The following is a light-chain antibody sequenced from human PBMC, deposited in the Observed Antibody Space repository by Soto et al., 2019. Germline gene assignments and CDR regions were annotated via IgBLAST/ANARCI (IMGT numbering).Light chain of an antibody. Sequence: DIQMTQSPSSLSASVGDRVTITCRASQSISSYLNWYQHKPGKAXKLLIYAASSLQSGVPSRFSGSGSGTDFTLTISSLQPEDFANYYCQQSYSTPLLTFGGGTKVDIK. CDR2: AAS. J-gene: IGKJ4*01. V-gene: IGKV1-39*01. CDR1: QSISSY. CDR3: QQSYSTPLLT.